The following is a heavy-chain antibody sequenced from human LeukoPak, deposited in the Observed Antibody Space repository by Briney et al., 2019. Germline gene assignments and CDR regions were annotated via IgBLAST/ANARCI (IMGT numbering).Heavy chain of an antibody. CDR2: INHSGST. CDR1: GGSFSGYY. Sequence: PSETLSLTCAVYGGSFSGYYWSWIRQPPGKGLEWIGEINHSGSTNYNPSLKSRVTISVDTSKNQFSLKVSSVTAADTAVYYCARAPMVRGVIDYWGQGTLVTVSS. D-gene: IGHD3-10*01. J-gene: IGHJ4*02. CDR3: ARAPMVRGVIDY. V-gene: IGHV4-34*01.